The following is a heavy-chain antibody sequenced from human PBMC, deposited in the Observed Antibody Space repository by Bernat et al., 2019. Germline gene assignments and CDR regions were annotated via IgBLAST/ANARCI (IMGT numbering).Heavy chain of an antibody. CDR1: GFTFSSYA. J-gene: IGHJ4*02. CDR2: ISYDGSNK. D-gene: IGHD2-15*01. V-gene: IGHV3-30*01. CDR3: ARDPDGYCSGGSCYLYYFDY. Sequence: QVQLVESGGDVVQPGRSLRLSCAASGFTFSSYAMHWVRQAPGKGLEWVAVISYDGSNKYYADSVKGRFTISRDNSKSTLYLQMNSLRAEDTAVYYCARDPDGYCSGGSCYLYYFDYWGQGTLVTVSS.